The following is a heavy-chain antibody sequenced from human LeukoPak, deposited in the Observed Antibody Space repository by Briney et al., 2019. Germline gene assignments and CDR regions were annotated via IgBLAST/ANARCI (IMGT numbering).Heavy chain of an antibody. CDR3: ARAWSTSGSYIDY. CDR2: IYTNGNT. J-gene: IGHJ4*02. Sequence: KPSETLSLTCTVSGGSISSYCWSWIRQPAGKGLEWIGRIYTNGNTNYNPSLKSRVTMSVDTSKNQFYLKLSSVTAADTAVYYCARAWSTSGSYIDYWGQGTLVTVSS. D-gene: IGHD1-26*01. CDR1: GGSISSYC. V-gene: IGHV4-4*07.